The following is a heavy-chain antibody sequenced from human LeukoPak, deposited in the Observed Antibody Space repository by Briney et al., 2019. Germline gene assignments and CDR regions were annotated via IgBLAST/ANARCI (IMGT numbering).Heavy chain of an antibody. CDR2: ISYDGSNK. CDR3: ARDCPTVVTPGPADY. J-gene: IGHJ4*02. CDR1: GFTFSSYA. D-gene: IGHD4-23*01. Sequence: PGRSLRLSCAASGFTFSSYAMHWVRQAPGKGLEWVAVISYDGSNKYYAESVKGRFTISRDNSKNTLYLQMNSLRAEDTAVYYCARDCPTVVTPGPADYWGQGTLVTVSS. V-gene: IGHV3-30-3*01.